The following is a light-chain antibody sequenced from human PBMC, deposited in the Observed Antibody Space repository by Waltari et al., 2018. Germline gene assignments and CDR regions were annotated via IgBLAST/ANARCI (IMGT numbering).Light chain of an antibody. Sequence: QSILTQPPSASGTPGQRVTISCSGARSNTGNNYVYWYRQLPGTAPKLLLYKNNQRPSGVPDRFSGSKSGTSASLAISGLRAEDESDYFCSTWDDSVTGWLFGGGTKLTVL. CDR2: KNN. J-gene: IGLJ3*02. V-gene: IGLV1-47*01. CDR3: STWDDSVTGWL. CDR1: RSNTGNNY.